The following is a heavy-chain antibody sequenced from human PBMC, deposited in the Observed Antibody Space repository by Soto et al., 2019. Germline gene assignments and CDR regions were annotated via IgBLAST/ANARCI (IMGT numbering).Heavy chain of an antibody. CDR3: TGDRGSSWFNWFDP. CDR1: GGSISSSSYY. D-gene: IGHD6-13*01. J-gene: IGHJ5*02. CDR2: IYYRGGP. Sequence: SETLSITCTVSGGSISSSSYYWGWIRQPPGKGLEWIGSIYYRGGPYYNPSLKSRVTISVDTSKNQYSLKLSSGTAADTAVYYCTGDRGSSWFNWFDPWGQGTLVTVSS. V-gene: IGHV4-39*01.